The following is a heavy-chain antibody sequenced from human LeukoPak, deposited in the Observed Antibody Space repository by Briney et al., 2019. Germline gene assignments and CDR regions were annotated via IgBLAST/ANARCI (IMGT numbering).Heavy chain of an antibody. CDR2: IKQDGSEK. CDR3: ARAIEGATRLHPFDY. CDR1: GFTFSSYW. V-gene: IGHV3-7*01. D-gene: IGHD6-6*01. Sequence: GGSLRLSCVASGFTFSSYWVSWVRQAPGKGLEWVANIKQDGSEKYYVDSVKGRFTASRDNAKNSLYLQMNRLRAEDTAVYYCARAIEGATRLHPFDYWGQGTLVTVSS. J-gene: IGHJ4*02.